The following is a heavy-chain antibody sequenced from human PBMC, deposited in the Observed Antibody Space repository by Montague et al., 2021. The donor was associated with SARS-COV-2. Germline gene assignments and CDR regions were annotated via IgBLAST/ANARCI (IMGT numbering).Heavy chain of an antibody. V-gene: IGHV4-59*13. Sequence: SETLSLTCTVSGGSISSYYWSWIRQPPGKGLEWIGDMYHSGSTNYNPSLKSRVTLSVDTSKNQFSLKLSSVTAADTAVYYCARDFDYWGQGTLVTVSS. CDR2: MYHSGST. CDR3: ARDFDY. CDR1: GGSISSYY. J-gene: IGHJ4*02.